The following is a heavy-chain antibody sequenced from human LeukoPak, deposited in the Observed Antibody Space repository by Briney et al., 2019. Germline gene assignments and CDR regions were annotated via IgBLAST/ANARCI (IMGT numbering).Heavy chain of an antibody. CDR1: ADSLSSGGHY. V-gene: IGHV4-31*03. D-gene: IGHD3-10*01. CDR3: ARGGNRFGGFYFDY. CDR2: IHHSGRS. J-gene: IGHJ4*02. Sequence: PAETLSLTCTVSADSLSSGGHYWVWLRQFPGKGLESIGFIHHSGRSRHNPSLKDRVSISEDTSRKQFALKLSSVTAADTAMYYCARGGNRFGGFYFDYWGQGIQVIVSS.